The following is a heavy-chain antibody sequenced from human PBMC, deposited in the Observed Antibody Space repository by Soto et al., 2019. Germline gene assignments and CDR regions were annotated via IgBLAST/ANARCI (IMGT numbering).Heavy chain of an antibody. D-gene: IGHD1-7*01. V-gene: IGHV3-15*01. CDR1: GFTFSNAW. J-gene: IGHJ4*02. CDR2: IKSKTDGGTT. Sequence: GGSLRLSCAASGFTFSNAWMSWVRQAPGKGLEWVGRIKSKTDGGTTDYAAPVKGRFTISRDDSKNMLYLQMNSLKTEDTAVYYCTTDYTGTTYYFDYWGQGTLVTVSS. CDR3: TTDYTGTTYYFDY.